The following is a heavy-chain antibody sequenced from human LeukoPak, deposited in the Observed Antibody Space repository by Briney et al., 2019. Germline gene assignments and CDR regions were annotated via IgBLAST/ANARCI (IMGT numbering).Heavy chain of an antibody. V-gene: IGHV1-18*01. CDR1: GYSVINYG. D-gene: IGHD2-21*02. Sequence: GASVKVSYKASGYSVINYGITWGRQAPGPGQGRMGWIIASSGTTNYAQELRGRVTLTRGTSTSNAYMELKSLRSDGTAVYYCARWGDNGNWFDPWGQGTLVTVSS. CDR3: ARWGDNGNWFDP. CDR2: IIASSGTT. J-gene: IGHJ5*02.